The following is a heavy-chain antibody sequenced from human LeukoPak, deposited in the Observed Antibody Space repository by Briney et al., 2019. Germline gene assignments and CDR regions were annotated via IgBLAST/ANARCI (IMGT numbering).Heavy chain of an antibody. CDR3: ARSVWFDP. CDR2: IYYSGST. V-gene: IGHV4-59*01. Sequence: SGTLSLTCTVSGGSISSYYWSWIRQPPGKGLEWIGYIYYSGSTNYSPSLKSRVTISVDTSKNQFSLKLSSVTAADTAVYYCARSVWFDPWGQGTLVTVSS. J-gene: IGHJ5*02. CDR1: GGSISSYY.